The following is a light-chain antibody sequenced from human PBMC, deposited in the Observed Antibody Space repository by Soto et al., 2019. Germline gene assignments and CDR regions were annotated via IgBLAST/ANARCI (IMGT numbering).Light chain of an antibody. CDR2: GAS. Sequence: EIVMTQSPATLSVSPGERATLSCRASQSVGSNLAWYQQKPGQAPRLLIYGASTRATGIPARFSGSGSGTEIALTISSPHSDHFAISFCQQQNNWTPARTFGQGTKVEIK. CDR3: QQQNNWTPART. V-gene: IGKV3-15*01. J-gene: IGKJ1*01. CDR1: QSVGSN.